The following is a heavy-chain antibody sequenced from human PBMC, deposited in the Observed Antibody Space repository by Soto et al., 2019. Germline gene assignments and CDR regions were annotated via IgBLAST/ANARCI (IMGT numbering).Heavy chain of an antibody. J-gene: IGHJ6*02. V-gene: IGHV4-30-2*01. Sequence: SETLSLTCAVSGGSISSGGYSWSWMRQPPRKGLEWIGYIYHSGSTYYNPSLKSRVTISVDRSKNQFSLKLSSVTAADTAVYYCARVPDVWGQGTTVTVSS. CDR2: IYHSGST. CDR3: ARVPDV. CDR1: GGSISSGGYS.